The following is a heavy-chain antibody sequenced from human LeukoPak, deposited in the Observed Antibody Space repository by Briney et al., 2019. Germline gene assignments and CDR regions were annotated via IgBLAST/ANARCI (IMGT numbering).Heavy chain of an antibody. CDR3: AKGRGYSGNYLTLDY. D-gene: IGHD1-26*01. J-gene: IGHJ4*02. V-gene: IGHV3-23*01. Sequence: PGGSLRLSCVASGFTFSSYAMSWVRQTPGEGLEWVSAISGSGGTTYYADSVKGRFTISRDNSKNTLYLQMNSLRAEDTAVYYCAKGRGYSGNYLTLDYWGQGTLVTVSS. CDR2: ISGSGGTT. CDR1: GFTFSSYA.